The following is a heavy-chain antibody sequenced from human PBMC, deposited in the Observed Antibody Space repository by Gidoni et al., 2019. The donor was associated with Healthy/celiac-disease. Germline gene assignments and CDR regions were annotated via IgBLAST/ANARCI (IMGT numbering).Heavy chain of an antibody. CDR3: AGAPYSSGWGPYYFDY. Sequence: QLQLQESGPGLVKPSETLSLTCTVSGGSISSSSYYWGWIRQPPGKGLEWIGSIYYSGSTYYNPSLKSRVTISVDTSKNQFSLKLSSVTAADTAVYYCAGAPYSSGWGPYYFDYWGQGTLVTVSS. J-gene: IGHJ4*02. CDR2: IYYSGST. CDR1: GGSISSSSYY. V-gene: IGHV4-39*01. D-gene: IGHD6-19*01.